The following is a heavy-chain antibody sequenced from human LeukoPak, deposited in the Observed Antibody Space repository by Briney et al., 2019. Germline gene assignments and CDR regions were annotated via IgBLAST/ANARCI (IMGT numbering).Heavy chain of an antibody. CDR1: GFTVSSNY. CDR2: IYSGGST. D-gene: IGHD5-24*01. Sequence: PGGSLRLSCAASGFTVSSNYMSWVRQAPGKGLEWVSVIYSGGSTYYADSVKGRFTISRDSSKNTLYLQMNSLRAEDTAVYYCASEDGYNRAYYFDYWGQGTLVTVSS. J-gene: IGHJ4*02. V-gene: IGHV3-66*01. CDR3: ASEDGYNRAYYFDY.